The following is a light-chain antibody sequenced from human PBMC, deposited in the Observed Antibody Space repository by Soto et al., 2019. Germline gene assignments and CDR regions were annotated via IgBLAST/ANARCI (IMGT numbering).Light chain of an antibody. CDR3: CSYAGSYTLYV. CDR2: DVS. Sequence: QSVLTQPRSVSGSPGQSVTISCTGTSSDVGGYNYVSWYQQHPGKAPKLMIYDVSKRPSGVSDRFSGSKSGNTASLTISGLQAEDEADYYCCSYAGSYTLYVFGTGTKVTVL. V-gene: IGLV2-11*01. CDR1: SSDVGGYNY. J-gene: IGLJ1*01.